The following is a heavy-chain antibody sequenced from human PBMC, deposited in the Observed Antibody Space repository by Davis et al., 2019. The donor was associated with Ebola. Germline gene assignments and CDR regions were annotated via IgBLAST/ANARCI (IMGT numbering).Heavy chain of an antibody. Sequence: GESLKISCAASGFTFSSFTMNWVRQAPGKGLEWVSSISSSSSYRYYADSVKGRFTISRDNAKNSLYLQMNSLRAEDTAVYYCAREMDGSGWSRFDCWGQGILVTVSS. J-gene: IGHJ4*02. CDR1: GFTFSSFT. V-gene: IGHV3-21*01. CDR2: ISSSSSYR. CDR3: AREMDGSGWSRFDC. D-gene: IGHD6-19*01.